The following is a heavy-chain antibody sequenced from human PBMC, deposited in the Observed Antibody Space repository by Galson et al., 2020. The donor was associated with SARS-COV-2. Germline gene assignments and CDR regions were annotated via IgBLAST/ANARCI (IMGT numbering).Heavy chain of an antibody. V-gene: IGHV1-24*01. Sequence: ASVTVSCKVSGYTLTELSMHWVRQAPGKGLEWMGGFDPEDGETIYAQKFQGRVTMTEDTSTDTAYMELSSLRSEDTAVYYCATVFTSTVTTWSYWFDPWGQGTLVTVSS. J-gene: IGHJ5*02. CDR1: GYTLTELS. D-gene: IGHD4-17*01. CDR3: ATVFTSTVTTWSYWFDP. CDR2: FDPEDGET.